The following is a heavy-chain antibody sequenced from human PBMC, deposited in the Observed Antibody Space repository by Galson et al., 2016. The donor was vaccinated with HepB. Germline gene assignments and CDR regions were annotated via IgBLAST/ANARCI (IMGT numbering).Heavy chain of an antibody. D-gene: IGHD7-27*01. V-gene: IGHV5-51*01. CDR2: IDPVDSNA. CDR3: ARHRRDRTGVYFDS. CDR1: TYTFANSW. Sequence: QSGAEVKKPGESLKVSCKGSTYTFANSWIGWVRQMPGKGLEWMGIIDPVDSNARYSPSFQGQVTLSADKSIATAYLQWSSLKASDTAMYYCARHRRDRTGVYFDSWGQGTLVTASS. J-gene: IGHJ4*02.